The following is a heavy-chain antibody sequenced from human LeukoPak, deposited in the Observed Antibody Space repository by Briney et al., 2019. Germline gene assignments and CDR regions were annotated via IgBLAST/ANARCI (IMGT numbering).Heavy chain of an antibody. Sequence: PSETLSLTCAVYGGSFSGYYWSWIRQPPGKGLEWIGEINHSGSTNYNPSLKSRVTISVDTSKNQFSLKLSSVTAADTAVYYCARVGNKKLRYFDWLPRLLDIWGQGTMVTVSS. J-gene: IGHJ3*02. CDR2: INHSGST. V-gene: IGHV4-34*01. CDR3: ARVGNKKLRYFDWLPRLLDI. CDR1: GGSFSGYY. D-gene: IGHD3-9*01.